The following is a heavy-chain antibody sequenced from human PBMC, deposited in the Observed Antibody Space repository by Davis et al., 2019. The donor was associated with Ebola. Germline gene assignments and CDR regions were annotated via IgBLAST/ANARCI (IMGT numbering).Heavy chain of an antibody. CDR3: ARVQTGYYFDSSDSPSWFDP. D-gene: IGHD3-22*01. CDR1: GYIFTHYY. V-gene: IGHV1-46*01. J-gene: IGHJ5*02. CDR2: INPSGGST. Sequence: ASVKVSCKASGYIFTHYYIHWVRQAPGQGLEWMGVINPSGGSTSYAQRFQGRVTMTRDTSTGTVYMALSSLRSEDTAVYFCARVQTGYYFDSSDSPSWFDPWGQGTQVTVSS.